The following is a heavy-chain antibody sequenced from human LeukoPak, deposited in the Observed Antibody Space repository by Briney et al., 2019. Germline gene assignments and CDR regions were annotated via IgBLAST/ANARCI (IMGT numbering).Heavy chain of an antibody. CDR2: INHSGST. CDR3: ATELGKGAFDI. J-gene: IGHJ3*02. D-gene: IGHD7-27*01. V-gene: IGHV4-34*01. Sequence: SETLSLTCAVYGGSFSGYYWSWIRQPPGKGLEWIGEINHSGSTNYNPSLKSRVTISVDTSKNQFSLKLSSVTAADTAVYYCATELGKGAFDIWGQGTMVTVSS. CDR1: GGSFSGYY.